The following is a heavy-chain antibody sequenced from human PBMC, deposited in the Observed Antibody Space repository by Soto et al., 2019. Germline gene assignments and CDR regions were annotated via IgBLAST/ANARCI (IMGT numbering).Heavy chain of an antibody. CDR2: LYWDDDK. Sequence: QITLKESGPTLVKPTQTLTLTCTFSGFSLSSIGVGVGWIRQPPGKALEWLGILYWDDDKHYSPSLKSRFSIAKDTSKDQVVLTLTNMDPVDTATYYCAHTIVVVPSAHDAFDVWGQGTMVTVSS. CDR3: AHTIVVVPSAHDAFDV. CDR1: GFSLSSIGVG. J-gene: IGHJ3*01. D-gene: IGHD2-2*01. V-gene: IGHV2-5*02.